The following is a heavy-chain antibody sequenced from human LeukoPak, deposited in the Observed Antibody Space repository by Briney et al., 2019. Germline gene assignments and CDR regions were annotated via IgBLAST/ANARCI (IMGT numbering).Heavy chain of an antibody. J-gene: IGHJ4*02. CDR1: GGSFSGYY. V-gene: IGHV4-34*01. CDR2: INHSGST. CDR3: ARVGHIVAAGTYDY. Sequence: SETLSLTCAVYGGSFSGYYWSWIRQPPGKGLEWIGEINHSGSTNYNASLKSRVTISLDTSKNQFSLKLSSVTAADTAVYYCARVGHIVAAGTYDYWGQGTLVTVSS. D-gene: IGHD6-13*01.